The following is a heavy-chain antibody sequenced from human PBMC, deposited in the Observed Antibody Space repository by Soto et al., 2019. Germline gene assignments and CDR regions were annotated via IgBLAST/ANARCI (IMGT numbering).Heavy chain of an antibody. CDR3: ARHSSWQQLVPHDAFDI. Sequence: WESLKISCKCSGYTFTNYWIGWVRQMPGKGLEWMGIIYPGDSDTRYSPSFQGQVTISADKSIRTAYLQWSSLKASDTAMYYCARHSSWQQLVPHDAFDIWGQGTMVTVSS. CDR2: IYPGDSDT. V-gene: IGHV5-51*01. CDR1: GYTFTNYW. J-gene: IGHJ3*02. D-gene: IGHD6-13*01.